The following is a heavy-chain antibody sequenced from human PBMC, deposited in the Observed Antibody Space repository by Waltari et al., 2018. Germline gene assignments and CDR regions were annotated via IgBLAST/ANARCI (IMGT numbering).Heavy chain of an antibody. D-gene: IGHD3-9*01. V-gene: IGHV3-7*01. Sequence: EVPLVDSGGGLVQPGGCVSLYCAASGFPLAYDWMSWVRQAPGKGPEWLANIKQDGSAKYYVDSLKGRFTISRDNAKNSLYLQMNSLTAEDTAVYYCARTIGGGAFDLWGQGTMVTVSS. CDR3: ARTIGGGAFDL. CDR1: GFPLAYDW. J-gene: IGHJ3*01. CDR2: IKQDGSAK.